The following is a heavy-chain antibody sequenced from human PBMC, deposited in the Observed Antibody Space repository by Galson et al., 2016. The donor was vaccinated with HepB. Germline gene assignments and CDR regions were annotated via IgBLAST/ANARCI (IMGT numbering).Heavy chain of an antibody. CDR2: ISASDGTI. Sequence: SLRLSCAASGFTFSDYYMTWIRQAPGKGLEWVSDISASDGTIYYADSVKGRFTISRDNGQNSPYLQMNSLRAEDTAVYYCARAGYCSSASCQYYYYGVDVWGQGTTVTVSS. CDR3: ARAGYCSSASCQYYYYGVDV. J-gene: IGHJ6*02. D-gene: IGHD2-2*01. CDR1: GFTFSDYY. V-gene: IGHV3-11*01.